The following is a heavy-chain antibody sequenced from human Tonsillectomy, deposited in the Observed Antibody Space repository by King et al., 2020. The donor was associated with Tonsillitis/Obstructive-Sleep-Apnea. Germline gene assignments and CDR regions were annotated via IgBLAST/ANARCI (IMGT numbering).Heavy chain of an antibody. Sequence: QLVQSGAEVKKPGSSVKVSCKASGGTFSSYAISWVRQAPGQGLEWMGGIIPIFGTANYAQKFQGRVTITADESTSTAYMELSSLRSEDTAVYYCARGAAARVGYYYYYMDVWGKGTTVTVSS. CDR2: IIPIFGTA. CDR3: ARGAAARVGYYYYYMDV. J-gene: IGHJ6*03. CDR1: GGTFSSYA. D-gene: IGHD6-13*01. V-gene: IGHV1-69*01.